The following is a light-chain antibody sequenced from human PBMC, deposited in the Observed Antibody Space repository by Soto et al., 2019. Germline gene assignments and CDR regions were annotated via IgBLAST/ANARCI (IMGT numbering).Light chain of an antibody. CDR1: QSVSSSS. CDR2: TAS. V-gene: IGKV3-20*01. Sequence: EIVLTQSPVTVSLSPGERATLSCSASQSVSSSSLAWYQQRPGQAPRLLIFTASSRATGTPDRFSGSGSGTDFTLTISRLEPEDFAVYYCQLYGSSPPYIFGPGTKVDIK. CDR3: QLYGSSPPYI. J-gene: IGKJ2*01.